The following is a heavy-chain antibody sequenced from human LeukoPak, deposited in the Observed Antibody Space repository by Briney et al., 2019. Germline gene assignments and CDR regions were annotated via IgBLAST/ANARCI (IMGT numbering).Heavy chain of an antibody. CDR3: ARNPAGTNHYDSSGLSFDV. V-gene: IGHV1-46*01. J-gene: IGHJ3*01. Sequence: ASVKVSCKASGYTFTSYGISWVRQAPGQGLEWMGIMNPSGGSPTHARRFQGRVTMTRDTSTSTVYMELSSLRSEDTAVYYCARNPAGTNHYDSSGLSFDVWGQGTMVTVSS. CDR1: GYTFTSYG. CDR2: MNPSGGSP. D-gene: IGHD3-22*01.